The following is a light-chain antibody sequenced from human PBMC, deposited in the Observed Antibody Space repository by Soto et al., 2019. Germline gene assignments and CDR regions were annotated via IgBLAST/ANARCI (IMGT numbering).Light chain of an antibody. CDR1: QDIRVD. Sequence: GDRVIITCRASQDIRVDVGWLQQRPGHAPNLLIYAASTLNTGVPSTFTGSGTSTDFTLTINDLQPEDVATYFCLQDYDFPYTFGQGTKLEI. CDR3: LQDYDFPYT. J-gene: IGKJ2*01. CDR2: AAS. V-gene: IGKV1-6*01.